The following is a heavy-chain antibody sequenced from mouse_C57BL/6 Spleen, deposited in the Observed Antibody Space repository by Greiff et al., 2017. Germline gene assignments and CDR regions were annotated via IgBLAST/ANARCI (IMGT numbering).Heavy chain of an antibody. CDR1: GYTFTSYW. CDR2: INPSNGGT. V-gene: IGHV1-53*01. Sequence: QVQLQQSGTELVKPGASVKLSCKASGYTFTSYWMHWVKQRPGQGLEWIGNINPSNGGTNYNEKFKSKATLTVDKSSSTAYMQLSSLTSEDSAVYYCARSSTMVTPFAYWGQGTLVTVSA. CDR3: ARSSTMVTPFAY. J-gene: IGHJ3*01. D-gene: IGHD2-1*01.